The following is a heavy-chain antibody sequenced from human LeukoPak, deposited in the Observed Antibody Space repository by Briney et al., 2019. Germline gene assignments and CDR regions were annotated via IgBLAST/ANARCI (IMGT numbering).Heavy chain of an antibody. Sequence: SETLSLTCAVYGGSFSGYYWSWIRQPPGKGLEWIGEINHSGSTNYNPSLKSRVTISVDTSKNQFSLKLSSVTAADTAVYYCAKNWFDPWGQGTPVTVSS. CDR3: AKNWFDP. CDR2: INHSGST. V-gene: IGHV4-34*01. CDR1: GGSFSGYY. J-gene: IGHJ5*02.